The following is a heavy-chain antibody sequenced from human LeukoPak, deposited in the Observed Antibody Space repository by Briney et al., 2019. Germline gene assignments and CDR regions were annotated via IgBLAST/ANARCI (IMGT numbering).Heavy chain of an antibody. J-gene: IGHJ4*02. CDR2: SNHSGST. D-gene: IGHD3-22*01. Sequence: PSETLSLTCAVYGGSFSGYYWSWIRQPPGKGLEWIGESNHSGSTNYNPSLKSRVTISVGTSKNQFSLKLSSVTAADTAVYYCARGSNDSSGYYSAGVDYWGQGTLVTVSS. V-gene: IGHV4-34*01. CDR1: GGSFSGYY. CDR3: ARGSNDSSGYYSAGVDY.